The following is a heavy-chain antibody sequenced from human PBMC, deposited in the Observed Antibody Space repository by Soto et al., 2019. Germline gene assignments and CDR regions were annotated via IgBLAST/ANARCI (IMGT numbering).Heavy chain of an antibody. Sequence: GGSLRLSCAASGFTFSSYGMHWVRQAPGKGLEWVAVTSYDGSNKYYADSVKGRFTISRDNSKNTLYLQMNSLRAEDTAVYYCAKDQGSSWYEIDYWGQRTLVTVSS. D-gene: IGHD6-13*01. CDR2: TSYDGSNK. J-gene: IGHJ4*02. CDR1: GFTFSSYG. CDR3: AKDQGSSWYEIDY. V-gene: IGHV3-30*18.